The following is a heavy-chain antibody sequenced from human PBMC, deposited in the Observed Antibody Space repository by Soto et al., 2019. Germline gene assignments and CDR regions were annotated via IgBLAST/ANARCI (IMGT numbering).Heavy chain of an antibody. CDR3: AKNTGRSFTLQFLEWSDV. CDR1: GFTFSSYA. V-gene: IGHV3-23*01. Sequence: GGSLRLSCAASGFTFSSYAMSWVRQAPGKGLEWVSAISGSGGSTYYADSVKGRFTISRDNSKNTLYLQMNSLRAEDTTVYYCAKNTGRSFTLQFLEWSDVWGQGTTVTVSS. D-gene: IGHD3-3*01. CDR2: ISGSGGST. J-gene: IGHJ6*02.